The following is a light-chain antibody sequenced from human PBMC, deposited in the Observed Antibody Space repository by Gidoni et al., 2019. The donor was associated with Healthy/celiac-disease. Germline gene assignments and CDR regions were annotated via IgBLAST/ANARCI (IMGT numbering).Light chain of an antibody. CDR1: HSISSY. J-gene: IGKJ1*01. CDR3: QQSYSTPWT. Sequence: DIHMTQSPSSLSASGGDRVTLTCRASHSISSYLNWYQQKPGKAPKLLIYAASSLQSGVPSRFSGSGSGTDFTLTISSLQPEDFATYSCQQSYSTPWTFXXXTKVEIK. V-gene: IGKV1-39*01. CDR2: AAS.